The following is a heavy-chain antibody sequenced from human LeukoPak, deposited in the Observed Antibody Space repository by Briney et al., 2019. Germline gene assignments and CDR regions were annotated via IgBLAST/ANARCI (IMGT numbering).Heavy chain of an antibody. CDR2: ISGSGGST. Sequence: PGGSLRLSCAASGFTFSSYAMSWVRQAPGKGLEWVSAISGSGGSTYYADSVKGRFTISRDNSKNMLYLQMNSLRAEDTAVYYCAKSRYQLHAAGFDYWGQGTLVTVSS. V-gene: IGHV3-23*01. J-gene: IGHJ4*02. CDR3: AKSRYQLHAAGFDY. D-gene: IGHD2-2*01. CDR1: GFTFSSYA.